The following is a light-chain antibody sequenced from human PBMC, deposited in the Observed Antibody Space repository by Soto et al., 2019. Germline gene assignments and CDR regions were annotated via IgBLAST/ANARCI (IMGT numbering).Light chain of an antibody. J-gene: IGKJ4*01. CDR2: AAS. CDR3: QQYDNLPFT. Sequence: DIQMTQSPSSLSASVGDRVTITCQASQDVSNYLSWYQQKPGKAPKLLIYAASNLETGVPLRFSGSGAGTHFTFTISSLQPEDIATYYCQQYDNLPFTFGGGSNVEIK. CDR1: QDVSNY. V-gene: IGKV1-33*01.